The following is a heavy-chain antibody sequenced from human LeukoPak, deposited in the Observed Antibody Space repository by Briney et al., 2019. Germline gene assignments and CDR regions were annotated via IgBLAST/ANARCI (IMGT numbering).Heavy chain of an antibody. CDR3: ARAPSPYYYDSSGYWAFDI. CDR1: GDSISSRSYY. V-gene: IGHV4-39*07. D-gene: IGHD3-22*01. Sequence: RSSQTLSLTCTVSGDSISSRSYYWGWIRQPPGKGLEWIGNIYYSGSTYYNPSLKSRVTMSVDTSKNQFSLKLSSVTAADTAVYYCARAPSPYYYDSSGYWAFDIWGQGTMVTVSS. J-gene: IGHJ3*02. CDR2: IYYSGST.